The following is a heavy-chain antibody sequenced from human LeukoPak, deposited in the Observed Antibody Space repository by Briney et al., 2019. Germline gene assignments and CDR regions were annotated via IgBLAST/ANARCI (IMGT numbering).Heavy chain of an antibody. CDR1: GFTFSSYV. V-gene: IGHV3-48*04. D-gene: IGHD3-10*02. CDR3: AELGITMIGGV. Sequence: GGSLGLSCAASGFTFSSYVMHWVRQAPGKGLEWVSYISSSSSTIYYADSVKGRFTISRDSAKNSLYLQMNSLRAEDTAVYYCAELGITMIGGVWGKGTTVTISS. CDR2: ISSSSSTI. J-gene: IGHJ6*04.